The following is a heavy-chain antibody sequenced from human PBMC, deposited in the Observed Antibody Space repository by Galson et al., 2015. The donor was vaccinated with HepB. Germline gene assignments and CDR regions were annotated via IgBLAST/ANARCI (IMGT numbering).Heavy chain of an antibody. Sequence: ETLSLTCTVSGDSIGRSSSYWGWIRQPPGKGLEWIGSVLSSGSAYYKSSLRSRISVPLDTSKNQFSLSLRSVTAADTAVYYCARLRFERWLQGRGLVDSWGQGTLVTVSS. CDR1: GDSIGRSSSY. CDR3: ARLRFERWLQGRGLVDS. J-gene: IGHJ4*02. V-gene: IGHV4-39*07. D-gene: IGHD5-24*01. CDR2: VLSSGSA.